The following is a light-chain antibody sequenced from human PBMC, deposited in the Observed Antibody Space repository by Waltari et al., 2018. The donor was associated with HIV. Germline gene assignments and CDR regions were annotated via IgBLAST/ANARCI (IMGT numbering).Light chain of an antibody. Sequence: QSALTQPASVSGSPGQSITISCDLNDNEYVSWYQRHPGKAPQVIIYEVTNRPSGLSKRFSGSKSGNTATLTISGLQPEDEADYFCTSYISGTSPVFGRGTRVTVL. CDR1: DLNDNEY. CDR2: EVT. J-gene: IGLJ2*01. V-gene: IGLV2-14*01. CDR3: TSYISGTSPV.